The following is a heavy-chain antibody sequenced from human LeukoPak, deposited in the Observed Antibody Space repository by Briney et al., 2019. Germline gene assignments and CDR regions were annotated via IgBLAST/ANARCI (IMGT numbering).Heavy chain of an antibody. V-gene: IGHV3-23*01. Sequence: PGGSLRLSCAASGFTFSSYAMSWVRQAPGKGLEWVSAISGSGGSTYYADSVKGRFTISRDNSKNTLYLQMNSLRAEDTAVYYCGKALSGQQLVRIRDGMDVWGQGTTVTVSS. CDR2: ISGSGGST. D-gene: IGHD6-13*01. CDR1: GFTFSSYA. CDR3: GKALSGQQLVRIRDGMDV. J-gene: IGHJ6*02.